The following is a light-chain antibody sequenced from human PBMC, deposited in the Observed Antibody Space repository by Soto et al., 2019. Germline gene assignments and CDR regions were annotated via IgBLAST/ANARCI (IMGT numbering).Light chain of an antibody. CDR1: QSVSSN. CDR2: GAF. J-gene: IGKJ2*01. V-gene: IGKV3-20*01. Sequence: IGVTRSPATLSVSPGERASLSCRASQSVSSNLAWYQQKPGQAPRLLIYGAFNRAAGIPARFSGSGSGTDFTLTISRLEAEDSAVYYCQHYGSSPPYTFGQGTKVDIK. CDR3: QHYGSSPPYT.